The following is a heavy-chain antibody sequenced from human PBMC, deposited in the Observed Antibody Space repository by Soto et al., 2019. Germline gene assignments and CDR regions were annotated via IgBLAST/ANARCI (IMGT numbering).Heavy chain of an antibody. CDR2: IIPMFGTA. CDR1: GDGFSSYA. J-gene: IGHJ4*02. D-gene: IGHD3-22*01. V-gene: IGHV1-69*13. Sequence: SVKLSCKAAGDGFSSYASNCLRQAPGKGLEWMGGIIPMFGTANYAQKFKGRVTITAGESTSTVYMELSSLRSEDTAVYYCARVGPAHYYDSSGYYSPLDYWGQGNLLTVSS. CDR3: ARVGPAHYYDSSGYYSPLDY.